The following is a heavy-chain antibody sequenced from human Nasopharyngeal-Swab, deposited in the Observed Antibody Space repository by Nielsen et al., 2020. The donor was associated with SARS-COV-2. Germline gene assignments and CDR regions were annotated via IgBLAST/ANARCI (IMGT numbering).Heavy chain of an antibody. Sequence: KVSCKGSGYSFTSYGIGWVRQKPGKGLEWMGIIYPGDSDTRYSPSFQGQVTISADKSISTAYLQWSSLKASDTAMYYCARPPAYSSGLFDYWGQGTLVTVSS. J-gene: IGHJ4*02. D-gene: IGHD6-19*01. CDR3: ARPPAYSSGLFDY. CDR2: IYPGDSDT. V-gene: IGHV5-51*01. CDR1: GYSFTSYG.